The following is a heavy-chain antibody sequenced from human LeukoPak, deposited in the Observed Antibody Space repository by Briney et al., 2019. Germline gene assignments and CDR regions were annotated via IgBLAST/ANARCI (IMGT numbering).Heavy chain of an antibody. V-gene: IGHV1-69*13. CDR3: ARESSGEHFDY. CDR2: IIPFSGTE. D-gene: IGHD3-22*01. Sequence: ASVKVSCKASGGTLSTFAISWVRQAPGQGLEWMGGIIPFSGTENYAQKFQGRVTITADESTSTAYMELSSLRSEDTAVYYCARESSGEHFDYWGQGTLVTVSS. CDR1: GGTLSTFA. J-gene: IGHJ4*02.